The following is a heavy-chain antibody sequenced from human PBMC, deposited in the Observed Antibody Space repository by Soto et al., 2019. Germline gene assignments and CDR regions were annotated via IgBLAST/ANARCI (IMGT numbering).Heavy chain of an antibody. CDR1: GFTFSGSA. Sequence: GGSLRLSWAASGFTFSGSAMHWVRQASGKGLEWVGRIRSKTNGYATAYAASVKGRFTISRDDSKNTAYLQMNSLKTEDTAVYYCSSRYYSDNSGFNCWGQGTLVTVS. CDR3: SSRYYSDNSGFNC. V-gene: IGHV3-73*01. CDR2: IRSKTNGYAT. D-gene: IGHD3-22*01. J-gene: IGHJ4*02.